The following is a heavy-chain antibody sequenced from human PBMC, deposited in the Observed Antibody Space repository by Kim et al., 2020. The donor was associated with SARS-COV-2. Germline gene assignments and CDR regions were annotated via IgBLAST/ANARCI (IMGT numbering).Heavy chain of an antibody. CDR3: ARDAGGNSYYYYYGMDV. D-gene: IGHD2-21*02. CDR1: GYTFTSYG. J-gene: IGHJ6*02. CDR2: ISACNGNT. Sequence: ASVKVSCKASGYTFTSYGISWVRQAPGQGLEWMGWISACNGNTNYAQKLQGRVTMTTDTSTSTAYMELRSLRSDDTAVYYCARDAGGNSYYYYYGMDVWGQGTTVTVSS. V-gene: IGHV1-18*04.